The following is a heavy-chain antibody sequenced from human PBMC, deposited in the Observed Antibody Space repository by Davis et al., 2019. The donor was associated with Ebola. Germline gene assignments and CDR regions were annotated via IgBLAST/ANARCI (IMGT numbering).Heavy chain of an antibody. CDR2: TDHSGIT. V-gene: IGHV4-4*02. D-gene: IGHD2-2*01. J-gene: IGHJ5*02. CDR3: VRVMGGCSRTSCFFDP. CDR1: GDSISSNNW. Sequence: PSETLSLTCALSGDSISSNNWWTWVRQPPGKGLEWIGETDHSGITNYNPSLKSRVTISVEKSKNQFSLKVTSVTAADTAVYYCVRVMGGCSRTSCFFDPWGQGALVAVSS.